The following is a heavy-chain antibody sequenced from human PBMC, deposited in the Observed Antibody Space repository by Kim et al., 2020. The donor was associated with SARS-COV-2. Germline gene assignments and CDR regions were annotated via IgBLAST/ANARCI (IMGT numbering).Heavy chain of an antibody. CDR2: IYHSGST. CDR3: ARDPVAVLGMHV. J-gene: IGHJ6*02. Sequence: SETLSLTCAVSGGSIRSSNWWSWVRQPPGKVLEWIWEIYHSGSTNYNPSLKSRVTRSVDKSKNQFSLTLSSVTAADTAVYYCARDPVAVLGMHVWGQGTTCTVSS. V-gene: IGHV4-4*02. CDR1: GGSIRSSNW. D-gene: IGHD2-2*01.